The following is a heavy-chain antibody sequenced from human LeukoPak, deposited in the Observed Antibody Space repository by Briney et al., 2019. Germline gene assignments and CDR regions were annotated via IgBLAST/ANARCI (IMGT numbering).Heavy chain of an antibody. J-gene: IGHJ6*03. V-gene: IGHV3-11*04. CDR3: ARRTSSWPYYYYVDV. Sequence: PGGSLRLSCAASGFTFSDYYMSWIRQAPGKGLEWVSYISSSGSTIYYADSVKGRFTISRDNAKNSLYLQMNSLRAEDTAVYYCARRTSSWPYYYYVDVWGKGTTVTVSS. CDR2: ISSSGSTI. D-gene: IGHD6-6*01. CDR1: GFTFSDYY.